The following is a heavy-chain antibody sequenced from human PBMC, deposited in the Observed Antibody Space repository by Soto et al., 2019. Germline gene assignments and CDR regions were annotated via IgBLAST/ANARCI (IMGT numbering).Heavy chain of an antibody. CDR3: ARDPTIAAAGMSDY. V-gene: IGHV3-23*01. D-gene: IGHD6-13*01. J-gene: IGHJ4*02. Sequence: PGGSLRLSCAASGFTFSSYSMIWVRQAPGKGLVWVSGISGNRGSTNYADSVKGRFTISRDNSKNTLYLQMNSLRAEDTAVYYCARDPTIAAAGMSDYWGQGTLVTVSS. CDR2: ISGNRGST. CDR1: GFTFSSYS.